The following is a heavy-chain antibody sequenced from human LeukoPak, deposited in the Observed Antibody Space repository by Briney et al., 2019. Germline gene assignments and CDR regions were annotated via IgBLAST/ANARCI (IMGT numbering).Heavy chain of an antibody. J-gene: IGHJ4*02. V-gene: IGHV3-30-3*01. CDR2: ISYDGSNK. CDR3: ARKGVYYDSRGYYHKFDY. CDR1: GFTFSSYA. D-gene: IGHD3-22*01. Sequence: PGRSLRLSCAASGFTFSSYAMHWVRQAPGKGLEWVAVISYDGSNKYYADSVKGRFTISRDNSKNTLYLQMNSLRAEDTAVYYCARKGVYYDSRGYYHKFDYWGQGTLVTVSS.